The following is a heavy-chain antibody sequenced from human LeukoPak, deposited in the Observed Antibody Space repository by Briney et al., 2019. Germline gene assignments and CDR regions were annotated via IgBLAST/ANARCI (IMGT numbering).Heavy chain of an antibody. CDR2: INSGGGT. Sequence: PGGSLTLSCAASGFTVSSNSMSWVRQAPGKGLEWVSVINSGGGTYYTDSVKGRFTISRDNSKNTLYLQMNSLRAEDTAVYFCARGKGGYTFGPFDSWGQGTPVTVSS. V-gene: IGHV3-53*01. CDR1: GFTVSSNS. J-gene: IGHJ4*02. CDR3: ARGKGGYTFGPFDS. D-gene: IGHD5-18*01.